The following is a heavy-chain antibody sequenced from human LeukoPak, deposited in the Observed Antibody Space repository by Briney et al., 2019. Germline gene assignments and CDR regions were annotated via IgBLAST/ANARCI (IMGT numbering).Heavy chain of an antibody. CDR2: ITNSGNSK. CDR1: EFTFSSYS. J-gene: IGHJ4*02. CDR3: AKRNNWNSLDY. D-gene: IGHD1-7*01. Sequence: PGGSLRLSCAASEFTFSSYSMNWVRQAPGKGLEWVSYITNSGNSKSYADSVKGRFTISRDNTKNSLYLQMNGLRAEDTAVYYCAKRNNWNSLDYWGQRTLVTVSS. V-gene: IGHV3-48*01.